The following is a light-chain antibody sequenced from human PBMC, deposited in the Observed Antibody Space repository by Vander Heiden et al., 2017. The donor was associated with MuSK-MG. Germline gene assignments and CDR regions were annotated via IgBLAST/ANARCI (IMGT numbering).Light chain of an antibody. Sequence: VMTQPPLSLPVTPGEPASISCRSSQSRLHSNGYNYLDWYLQKPGQSPQLLIYLGSNRASGVPDRFSGSGSGTDFTLKISRVEAEDVGVYYCRQALQTPRAFGQGTRLEIK. V-gene: IGKV2-28*01. CDR3: RQALQTPRA. CDR2: LGS. J-gene: IGKJ5*01. CDR1: QSRLHSNGYNY.